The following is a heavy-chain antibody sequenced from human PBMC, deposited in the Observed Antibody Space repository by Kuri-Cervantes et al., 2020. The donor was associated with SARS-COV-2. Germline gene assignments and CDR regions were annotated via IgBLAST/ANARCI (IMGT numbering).Heavy chain of an antibody. J-gene: IGHJ3*02. CDR1: GGSISSSSYY. Sequence: SETLSLTCTVSGGSISSSSYYWGWIRQPPGKGLEWIGSIYYSGSTYYNPSLKSRVTISVDTSKNQFSLKLSSVTAADTAVYYCAGARIVGANVDAFDIWGQGTMVTVSS. CDR3: AGARIVGANVDAFDI. CDR2: IYYSGST. D-gene: IGHD1-26*01. V-gene: IGHV4-39*01.